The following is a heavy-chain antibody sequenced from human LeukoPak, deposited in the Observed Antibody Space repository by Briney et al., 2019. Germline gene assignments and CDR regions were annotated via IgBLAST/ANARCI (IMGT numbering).Heavy chain of an antibody. J-gene: IGHJ4*02. D-gene: IGHD5-18*01. CDR3: ARGRYSVLDY. CDR1: GASVSSGSYY. CDR2: INHSGST. V-gene: IGHV4-61*01. Sequence: SETLSLTCNVSGASVSSGSYYWSWIRQPPGKELEWIGEINHSGSTNYNPSLKSRVTISVDASRNQFSLKLSSVTAADTAVYYCARGRYSVLDYWGQGTLVTVSS.